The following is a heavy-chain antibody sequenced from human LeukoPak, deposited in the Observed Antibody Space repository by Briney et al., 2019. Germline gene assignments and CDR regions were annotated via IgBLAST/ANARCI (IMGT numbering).Heavy chain of an antibody. CDR3: ARPRIYGDYPPGLFYY. V-gene: IGHV3-21*01. CDR1: GFTFSSYT. CDR2: ISSSSSYI. D-gene: IGHD4-17*01. J-gene: IGHJ4*02. Sequence: GGSLRLSCAASGFTFSSYTMNWVRQAPGKGLEWVSSISSSSSYIYYADSVKGRFTISRDNAKNSLYLQMNSLRAEDTAVYYCARPRIYGDYPPGLFYYWGQGTLVTVSS.